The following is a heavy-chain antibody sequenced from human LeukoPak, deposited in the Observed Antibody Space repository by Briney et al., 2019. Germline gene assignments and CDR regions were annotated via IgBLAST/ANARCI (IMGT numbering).Heavy chain of an antibody. CDR1: GYTFTSYG. J-gene: IGHJ5*02. D-gene: IGHD1-26*01. CDR3: AREALGSGSYYWFDP. Sequence: GASVKVSCKASGYTFTSYGISWVRQAPGQGLEWMGGIIPIFGTANYAQKFQGRVTITTDESTSTAYMELSSLRSEDTAVYYCAREALGSGSYYWFDPWGQGTLVTVSS. CDR2: IIPIFGTA. V-gene: IGHV1-69*05.